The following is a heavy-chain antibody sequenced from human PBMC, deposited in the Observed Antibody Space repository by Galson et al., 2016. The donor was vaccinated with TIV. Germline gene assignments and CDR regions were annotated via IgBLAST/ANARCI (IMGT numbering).Heavy chain of an antibody. D-gene: IGHD5/OR15-5a*01. CDR2: IDPSDSYI. CDR1: GYRFTNYW. CDR3: ARGVSTGSGWLDP. V-gene: IGHV5-10-1*01. Sequence: QSGAEVKKPGESLRISCKGSGYRFTNYWINWVRQMPGKGLEWMGRIDPSDSYINYSPSFEGHVTISADRSITTAYLHWSSLRASDTAIYYCARGVSTGSGWLDPWGQGTLVTVSS. J-gene: IGHJ5*02.